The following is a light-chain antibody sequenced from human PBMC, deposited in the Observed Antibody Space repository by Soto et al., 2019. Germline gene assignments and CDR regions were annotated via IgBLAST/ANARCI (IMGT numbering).Light chain of an antibody. CDR1: SREVGGYNY. Sequence: QSALTEPAAVSGSPGESIRISCTGTSREVGGYNYVSWYQQHPGKAPKLMIYEVSNRPSGVSNRFSGSKSGNTASLTISGLQAEDEADYYCSSYTSSSTLGVFGGGTKVTVL. CDR2: EVS. J-gene: IGLJ3*02. V-gene: IGLV2-14*01. CDR3: SSYTSSSTLGV.